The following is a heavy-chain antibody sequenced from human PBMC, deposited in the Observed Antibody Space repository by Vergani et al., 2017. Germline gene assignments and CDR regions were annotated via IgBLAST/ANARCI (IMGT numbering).Heavy chain of an antibody. D-gene: IGHD4-17*01. CDR1: GFTFSSYS. CDR3: ARDVLTTDYYSYDGMDV. J-gene: IGHJ6*02. Sequence: EVQLVESGGGLVQPGGSLRLSCAASGFTFSSYSMNWFRQAPGKGLEWVSYISSSSSTIYYADSVKGRFTIARDNAKNSLYLQMNSLRAEDTAVYYCARDVLTTDYYSYDGMDVWGQGTTVTVSS. V-gene: IGHV3-48*01. CDR2: ISSSSSTI.